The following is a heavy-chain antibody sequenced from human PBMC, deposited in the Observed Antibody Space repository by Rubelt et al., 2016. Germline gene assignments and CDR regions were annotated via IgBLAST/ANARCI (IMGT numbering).Heavy chain of an antibody. CDR3: AKVTGVIVTATIDY. D-gene: IGHD5-12*01. Sequence: EVQLVESGGGLVQPGGSLRLSCAASGFTFSNYAMSWVRQAPGKGLEWVSVITGSGATTYYADSVKGRFTISRNNSKNKLYLQMNSLRAEDTAVYYCAKVTGVIVTATIDYWGQGNLVTVSS. CDR1: GFTFSNYA. CDR2: ITGSGATT. V-gene: IGHV3-23*04. J-gene: IGHJ4*02.